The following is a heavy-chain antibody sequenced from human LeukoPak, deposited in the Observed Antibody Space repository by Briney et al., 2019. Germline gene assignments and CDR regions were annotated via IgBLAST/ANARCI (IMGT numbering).Heavy chain of an antibody. CDR2: ISHDGANK. CDR1: GFTFSTST. Sequence: GSSLRLSCAASGFTFSTSTMRWVRQSQGNGLEWVSVISHDGANKYYADSVKGRFTISRDNSRNTLFLQMNSLTAADTAVYYCANWGGVATIRGNFDSWGQGTLVTVSS. CDR3: ANWGGVATIRGNFDS. D-gene: IGHD5-12*01. J-gene: IGHJ4*02. V-gene: IGHV3-30-3*01.